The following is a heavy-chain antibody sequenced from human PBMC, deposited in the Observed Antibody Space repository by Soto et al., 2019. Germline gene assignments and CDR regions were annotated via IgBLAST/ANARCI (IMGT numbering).Heavy chain of an antibody. Sequence: SETLSLTCAVYGGSFSGYYWSWIRQPPGKGLEWIGEINHSGSTNYNPSLKSRVTISVDTSKNQFSLKLSSVTAADTAVYFCARYGVRGPSRGKNWFEPWGQGTLVTVSP. CDR3: ARYGVRGPSRGKNWFEP. J-gene: IGHJ5*02. V-gene: IGHV4-34*01. CDR1: GGSFSGYY. CDR2: INHSGST. D-gene: IGHD3-10*01.